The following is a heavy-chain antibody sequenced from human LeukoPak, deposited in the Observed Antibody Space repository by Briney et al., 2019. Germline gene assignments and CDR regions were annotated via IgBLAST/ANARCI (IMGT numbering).Heavy chain of an antibody. CDR3: AKDFPTYCSSTSCYSIDY. CDR2: ISGSGGST. D-gene: IGHD2-2*01. CDR1: GFSFSSYA. Sequence: GGSLRLSCAASGFSFSSYAMSWVRQAPGKGPEWVSAISGSGGSTYYADSVKGRFTISRDNSKNTLYLQMNSLRAEDTAVYYCAKDFPTYCSSTSCYSIDYWGQGTLVTVSS. J-gene: IGHJ4*02. V-gene: IGHV3-23*01.